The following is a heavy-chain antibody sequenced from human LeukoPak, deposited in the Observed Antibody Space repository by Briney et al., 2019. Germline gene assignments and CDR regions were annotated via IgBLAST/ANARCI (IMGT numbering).Heavy chain of an antibody. V-gene: IGHV3-74*01. Sequence: GGSLRLSCVASGFTFSNYWMHWVRQAPGRGLVWVSRINSDGSSTSYADSVKGRFTISRDNATNTLYLQMNSLRAEDTAVYYCARVSSGSYFGYYYYYMDVWGKGTTVTVSS. J-gene: IGHJ6*03. CDR1: GFTFSNYW. CDR2: INSDGSST. CDR3: ARVSSGSYFGYYYYYMDV. D-gene: IGHD1-26*01.